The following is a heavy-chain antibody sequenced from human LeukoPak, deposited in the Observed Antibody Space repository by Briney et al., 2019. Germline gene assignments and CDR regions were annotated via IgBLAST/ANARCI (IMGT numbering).Heavy chain of an antibody. V-gene: IGHV3-15*01. CDR1: GFTFSNAW. D-gene: IGHD3-22*01. J-gene: IGHJ4*02. CDR2: IKSKTDGGTT. CDR3: TTDVELSSGRVDY. Sequence: GGSLRLSCAASGFTFSNAWMSWVRQAPGKGLEWVGRIKSKTDGGTTDYAAPVKGRFTISRDDSKNTLYLQMNSLKTEDTAVYYCTTDVELSSGRVDYWGQGTLVTVSS.